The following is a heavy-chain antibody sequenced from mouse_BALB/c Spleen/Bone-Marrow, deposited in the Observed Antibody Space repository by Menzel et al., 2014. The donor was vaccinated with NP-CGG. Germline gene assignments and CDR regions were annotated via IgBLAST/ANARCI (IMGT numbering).Heavy chain of an antibody. V-gene: IGHV1-14*01. CDR3: ARGTTVVGDY. D-gene: IGHD1-1*01. CDR1: GYTFTSYV. Sequence: VHVKQSGPELVKPGASVKMSCMASGYTFTSYVMHWVKQKPGQGLEWIGHINPFNDGIEYNEKFKVKATLTSDKSSSTAYMELSSLTSEDSAVYYCARGTTVVGDYWGQGTTLTVSS. CDR2: INPFNDGI. J-gene: IGHJ2*01.